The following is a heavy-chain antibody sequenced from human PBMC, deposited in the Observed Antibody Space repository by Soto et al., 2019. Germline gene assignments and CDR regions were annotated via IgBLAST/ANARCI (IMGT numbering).Heavy chain of an antibody. Sequence: SETLSLTCTVSGCSIRSSSYYLGWIRQPPGKGLEWIGSSYYSGNTYYNPSLKSRVTISVDTSKNQFSLKLSSVTAADTAVYYCARNLGYSSSWLYYYYGMDVWGQGTTVT. J-gene: IGHJ6*02. CDR1: GCSIRSSSYY. D-gene: IGHD6-13*01. V-gene: IGHV4-39*01. CDR3: ARNLGYSSSWLYYYYGMDV. CDR2: SYYSGNT.